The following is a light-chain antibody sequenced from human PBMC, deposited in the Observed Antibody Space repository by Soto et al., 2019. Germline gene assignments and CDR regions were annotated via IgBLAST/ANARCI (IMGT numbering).Light chain of an antibody. CDR2: EVS. J-gene: IGLJ1*01. CDR1: SGDVGNCQY. Sequence: QAALTQPASVSGSPGESITLSCAGTSGDVGNCQYVSWYQQHPGKAPKLLIYEVSHRPSGVSNRFSGSQSGNTASLTISGVQAEDETDYYCFSYTSNGSYVFGSGTKLTVL. CDR3: FSYTSNGSYV. V-gene: IGLV2-14*01.